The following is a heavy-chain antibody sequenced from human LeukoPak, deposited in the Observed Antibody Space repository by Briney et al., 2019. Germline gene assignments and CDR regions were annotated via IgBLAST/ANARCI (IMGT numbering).Heavy chain of an antibody. Sequence: SVKVSCKASGGTFSSYAISWVRQAPGQGLEWMGGIIPIFGTANYAQKFQGRVTITADESTSTAYMELSSLRSEDTAVYYCARVNWHVTQRTITGTTGEFDYWGQGTLVTVSS. CDR1: GGTFSSYA. V-gene: IGHV1-69*01. J-gene: IGHJ4*02. CDR3: ARVNWHVTQRTITGTTGEFDY. CDR2: IIPIFGTA. D-gene: IGHD1-7*01.